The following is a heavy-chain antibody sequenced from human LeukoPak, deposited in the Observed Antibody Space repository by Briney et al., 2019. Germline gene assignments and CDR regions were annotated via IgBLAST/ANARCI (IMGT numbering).Heavy chain of an antibody. Sequence: GGSLRLSCAASGFTFSNYAIHWVRQAPGKGLEWVAVVSYDGGNKYYADSVKGRFTISRDNSKNTLYLQMNSLIAEDTAVYYCARGYGGQDYFDYWGQGTLVTVSS. CDR3: ARGYGGQDYFDY. CDR2: VSYDGGNK. CDR1: GFTFSNYA. J-gene: IGHJ4*02. D-gene: IGHD4-23*01. V-gene: IGHV3-30-3*01.